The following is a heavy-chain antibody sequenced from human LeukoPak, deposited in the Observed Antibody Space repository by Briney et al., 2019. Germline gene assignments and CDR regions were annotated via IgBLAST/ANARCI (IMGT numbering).Heavy chain of an antibody. J-gene: IGHJ5*02. CDR3: ATASPRMVRGVMSWLRRSAANWFDP. Sequence: ASVKVSCKVSGYTLTELSMHWVRQAPGKGLEWMGGFDPEDGETIYTQKFQGRVTMTEDTSTDTAYMELSSLRSEDTAVYYCATASPRMVRGVMSWLRRSAANWFDPWGQGTLVTVSS. CDR1: GYTLTELS. V-gene: IGHV1-24*01. D-gene: IGHD3-10*01. CDR2: FDPEDGET.